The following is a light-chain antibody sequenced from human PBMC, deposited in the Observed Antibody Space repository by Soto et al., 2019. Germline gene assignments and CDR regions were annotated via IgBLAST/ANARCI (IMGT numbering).Light chain of an antibody. CDR3: QQYNNWRT. CDR1: QSIDSN. V-gene: IGKV3-15*01. Sequence: EIVMTQSPGTLSVSPGERATLSCRASQSIDSNVAWYQQKPGQAPRLLIYGASTRATGIPARFSGSGSGTEFTLTISNLQSEDFAVYYCQQYNNWRTFGQGTKLEIK. J-gene: IGKJ2*02. CDR2: GAS.